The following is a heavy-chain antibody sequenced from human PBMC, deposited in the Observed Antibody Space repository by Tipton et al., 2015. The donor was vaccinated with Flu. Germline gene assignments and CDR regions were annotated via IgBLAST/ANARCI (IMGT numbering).Heavy chain of an antibody. J-gene: IGHJ3*02. V-gene: IGHV5-51*01. CDR3: AGEYYYDISGYSNAFDT. D-gene: IGHD3-22*01. CDR1: RYSFTSYW. Sequence: VQLVQSGAEVKKPGESLKISCKGSRYSFTSYWIGWGRQMPGKGLEWMGIIYPGDSDTRYSPSFQGQVTISADKSISTAYLQWSSLKASVTAMYYCAGEYYYDISGYSNAFDTWGQGTMFTVSS. CDR2: IYPGDSDT.